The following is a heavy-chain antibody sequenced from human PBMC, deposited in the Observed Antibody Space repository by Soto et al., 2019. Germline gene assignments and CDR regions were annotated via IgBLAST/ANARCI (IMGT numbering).Heavy chain of an antibody. V-gene: IGHV3-15*07. Sequence: PGGSLRLSCAASGFSFSNAWMNWVRQAPGKGLEWVGRIISKTHGGATHYAAPVKGRFTISRDDSKNTLYLQMNSLATEDTAIYYCATGIYDSGGVDYWGQGTLVTVSS. J-gene: IGHJ4*02. CDR1: GFSFSNAW. CDR3: ATGIYDSGGVDY. CDR2: IISKTHGGAT. D-gene: IGHD3-22*01.